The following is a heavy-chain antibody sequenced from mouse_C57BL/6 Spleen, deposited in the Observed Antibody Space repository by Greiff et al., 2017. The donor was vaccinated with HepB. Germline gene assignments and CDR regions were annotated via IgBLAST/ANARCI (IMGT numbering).Heavy chain of an antibody. J-gene: IGHJ1*03. Sequence: EVMLVESGGGLVKPGGSLKLSCAASGFTFSSYTMSWVRQTPEKRLEWVATISGGGGNTYYPDSVKGRFTISRDNAKNTLYLQMSSLRSEDTALYYCARRRGNYWYFDVWGTGTTVTVSS. D-gene: IGHD2-1*01. CDR2: ISGGGGNT. CDR1: GFTFSSYT. CDR3: ARRRGNYWYFDV. V-gene: IGHV5-9*01.